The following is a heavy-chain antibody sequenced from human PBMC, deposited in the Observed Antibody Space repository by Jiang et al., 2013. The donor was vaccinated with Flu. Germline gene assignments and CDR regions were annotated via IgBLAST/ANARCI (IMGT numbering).Heavy chain of an antibody. J-gene: IGHJ3*01. V-gene: IGHV3-23*01. CDR1: GFTFSSYA. D-gene: IGHD3-10*01. Sequence: VQLLESGGGLVQPGGSLRLSCAASGFTFSSYAMSWVRQAPGKGLEWVSTISGSGSGGSTYYADSVKGRFTISSDNSKNTLYLQMNSLEVADTAVYYCAKDRVVRGVMGAFDGWGQGTKVTVSS. CDR3: AKDRVVRGVMGAFDG. CDR2: ISGSGSGGST.